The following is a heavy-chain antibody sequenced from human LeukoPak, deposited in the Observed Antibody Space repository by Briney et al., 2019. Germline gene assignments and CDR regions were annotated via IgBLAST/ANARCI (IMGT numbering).Heavy chain of an antibody. V-gene: IGHV3-21*04. D-gene: IGHD6-19*01. CDR1: GFTFSSFT. CDR2: ISSSSSYI. Sequence: GGSLRLSCAASGFTFSSFTMNWVRQAPGKGLEWVSSISSSSSYIYSADSVKGRFTISRDNARNSLYLRMNSLRAEDTAVYYCAKEKAVAGTSVSYFDYWGQGTLVTVSS. CDR3: AKEKAVAGTSVSYFDY. J-gene: IGHJ4*02.